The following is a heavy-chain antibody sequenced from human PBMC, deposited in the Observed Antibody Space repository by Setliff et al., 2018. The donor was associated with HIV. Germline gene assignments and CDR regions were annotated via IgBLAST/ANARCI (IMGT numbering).Heavy chain of an antibody. CDR3: AKGHYSSGDSKQNGFDM. J-gene: IGHJ3*02. Sequence: GGSLRLSCAASGFTFSSYAMSWVRQAPGKGLEWVSAISGSGGNNKYYADSVKGRFTISRDNSKNTLYLQMNSLRAEDTVVYYCAKGHYSSGDSKQNGFDMWGQGTMVTVSS. CDR2: ISGSGGNNK. D-gene: IGHD3-22*01. CDR1: GFTFSSYA. V-gene: IGHV3-23*01.